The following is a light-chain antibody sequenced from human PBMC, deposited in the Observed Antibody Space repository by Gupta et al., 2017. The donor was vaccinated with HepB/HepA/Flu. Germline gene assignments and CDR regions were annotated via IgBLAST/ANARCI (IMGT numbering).Light chain of an antibody. CDR1: ALPKKY. J-gene: IGLJ2*01. CDR2: KDS. Sequence: SYELTQPPSVSVSLGQMARITCSGEALPKKYAYWYQQKPGQFPVLVIYKDSERPSGIPERFSGSSSGTTVILTISGGQAEDEADYYWPSADSSGRVFGGGTKLTVL. V-gene: IGLV3-16*01. CDR3: PSADSSGRV.